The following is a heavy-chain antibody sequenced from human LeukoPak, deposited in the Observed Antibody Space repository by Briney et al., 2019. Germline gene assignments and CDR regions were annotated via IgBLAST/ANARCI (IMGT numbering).Heavy chain of an antibody. CDR1: GFTFSSYS. CDR2: ISCSSSYI. D-gene: IGHD6-6*01. CDR3: ARDAAPRYSSSPSNFDY. Sequence: GGSLRLSCAASGFTFSSYSMNWVRQAPGKGLEWVSSISCSSSYIYYADSVKGRFTISRDNAKNSLYLQMNSLRAEDTAVYYCARDAAPRYSSSPSNFDYWGQGTLVTVSS. V-gene: IGHV3-21*01. J-gene: IGHJ4*02.